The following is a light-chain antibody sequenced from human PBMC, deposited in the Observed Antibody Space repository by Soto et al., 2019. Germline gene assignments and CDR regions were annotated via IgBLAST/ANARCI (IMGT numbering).Light chain of an antibody. Sequence: QDVVTQEPSFSVSPGRTVTLTCGLSSGSVSTSYYPSWYQQTPGQAPRTLIYSTNTRSSGVPDRFSGSILGNKAALTITGAQADDESDYYCVLYMGSGVWVIGGGTQLTVL. CDR1: SGSVSTSYY. CDR2: STN. CDR3: VLYMGSGVWV. V-gene: IGLV8-61*01. J-gene: IGLJ3*02.